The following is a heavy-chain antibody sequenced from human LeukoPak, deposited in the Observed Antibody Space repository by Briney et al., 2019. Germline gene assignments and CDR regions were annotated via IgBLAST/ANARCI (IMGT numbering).Heavy chain of an antibody. V-gene: IGHV1-69*13. CDR2: IIPIFGTA. D-gene: IGHD3-16*01. CDR1: GGTFSSYA. CDR3: ARDLRQALRGSSVWFDP. Sequence: SVKVSCKASGGTFSSYAISWVRQAPGQGLEWMGGIIPIFGTANYAQKFQGRVTITADESTSTAYMELSSLRSEDTAVYYCARDLRQALRGSSVWFDPWGQGTLVTVSS. J-gene: IGHJ5*02.